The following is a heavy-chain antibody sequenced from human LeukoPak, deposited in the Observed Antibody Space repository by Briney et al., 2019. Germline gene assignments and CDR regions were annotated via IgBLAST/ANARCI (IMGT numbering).Heavy chain of an antibody. CDR2: FDPEDGET. J-gene: IGHJ4*02. CDR3: ATSGEKVGATDY. CDR1: GYTLTELS. Sequence: GASVKVSCKVSGYTLTELSVHWVRQAPGKGLEWMGGFDPEDGETIYAQKFQGRVTMTEDTSTDTAYMELSSLRSEDTAVYYCATSGEKVGATDYWGQGTLVTVSS. D-gene: IGHD1-26*01. V-gene: IGHV1-24*01.